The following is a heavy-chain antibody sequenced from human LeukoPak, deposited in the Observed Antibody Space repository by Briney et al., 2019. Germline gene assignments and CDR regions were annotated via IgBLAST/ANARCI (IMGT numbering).Heavy chain of an antibody. CDR3: ARDMAGGLDY. Sequence: GGALTLSCAPSGFTFSSYAMHGVRQAPGRGREWVAVISYDGSNKYYADSVKGRFTISRDNSKNTLYLQMNSLRAEDTAVYYCARDMAGGLDYWGQGTLVTVAS. J-gene: IGHJ4*02. CDR2: ISYDGSNK. D-gene: IGHD6-19*01. V-gene: IGHV3-30*04. CDR1: GFTFSSYA.